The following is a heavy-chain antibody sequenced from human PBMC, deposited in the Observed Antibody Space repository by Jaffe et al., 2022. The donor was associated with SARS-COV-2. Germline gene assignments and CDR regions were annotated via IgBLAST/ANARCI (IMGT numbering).Heavy chain of an antibody. J-gene: IGHJ4*02. CDR2: INPSGGST. V-gene: IGHV1-46*01. CDR3: ASLGGPTYGGKGSLDY. D-gene: IGHD4-17*01. Sequence: QVQLVQSGAEVKKPGASVKVSCKASGYTFTSYYMHWVRQAPGQGLEWMGIINPSGGSTSYAQKFQGRVTMTRDTSTSTVYMELSSLRSEDTAVYYCASLGGPTYGGKGSLDYWGQGTLVTVSS. CDR1: GYTFTSYY.